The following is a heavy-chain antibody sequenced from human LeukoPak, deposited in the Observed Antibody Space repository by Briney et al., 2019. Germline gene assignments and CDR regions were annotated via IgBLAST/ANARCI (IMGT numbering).Heavy chain of an antibody. V-gene: IGHV1-18*01. J-gene: IGHJ6*02. CDR3: ARDRHPNYYYYYYGMDV. CDR2: ISAYNGNT. CDR1: GYTFTSYG. Sequence: ASVKVSCKASGYTFTSYGISWVRQAPGQGLEWMGWISAYNGNTNYAQKLQGRVTMTTDTSTSTAYMELRGLRSDDTAVYYCARDRHPNYYYYYYGMDVWGQGTTVTVSS.